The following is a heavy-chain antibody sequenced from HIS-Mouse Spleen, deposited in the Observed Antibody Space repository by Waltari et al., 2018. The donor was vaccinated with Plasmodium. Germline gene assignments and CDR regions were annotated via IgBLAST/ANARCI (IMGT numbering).Heavy chain of an antibody. CDR1: GFTFSSYW. CDR3: ASSWYWYFDL. D-gene: IGHD6-13*01. Sequence: EVQLVESGGGLVQPGGSLRLSCAASGFTFSSYWMSWVGQVPGKGGEGVAKRRKDGREKSYVDSVKGRVTISRDNAKNSLYLQMNSLRAEDTAVYYCASSWYWYFDLWGRGTLVTVSS. V-gene: IGHV3-7*01. J-gene: IGHJ2*01. CDR2: RRKDGREK.